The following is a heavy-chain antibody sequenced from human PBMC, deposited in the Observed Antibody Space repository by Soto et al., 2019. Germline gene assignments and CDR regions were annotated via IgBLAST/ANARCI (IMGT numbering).Heavy chain of an antibody. CDR2: IKQDGSEK. J-gene: IGHJ6*03. D-gene: IGHD1-7*01. CDR3: ARDQEAGTLYYDYYMDV. Sequence: PCGSLRLPCAASGFIFNSYWMSWVRQAPGKGLEWVANIKQDGSEKYYVDSVKGRFTISRDNAKNSLNLQMNSLRAEDTAVYYCARDQEAGTLYYDYYMDVWGKGTTVTVSS. CDR1: GFIFNSYW. V-gene: IGHV3-7*01.